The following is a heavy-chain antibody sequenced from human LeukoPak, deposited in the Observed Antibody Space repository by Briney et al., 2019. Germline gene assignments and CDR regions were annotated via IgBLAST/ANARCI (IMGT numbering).Heavy chain of an antibody. J-gene: IGHJ3*02. CDR3: ASEIVVVPAAFYDAFDI. CDR1: GFTFSSYA. CDR2: ISYDGSNK. V-gene: IGHV3-30-3*01. D-gene: IGHD2-2*01. Sequence: GGSLRLSCAASGFTFSSYAMHWVRQAPGKGLEWVAVISYDGSNKYYADSVKGRFTISRDNSKNTLYLQMNSLRAEDTAVYYCASEIVVVPAAFYDAFDIWGQGTMVTVSS.